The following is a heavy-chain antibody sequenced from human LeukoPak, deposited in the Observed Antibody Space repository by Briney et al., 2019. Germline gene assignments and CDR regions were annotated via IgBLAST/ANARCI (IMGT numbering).Heavy chain of an antibody. D-gene: IGHD4-17*01. CDR2: INPSGGST. Sequence: ASVKVSCKASGYTFTSYYMHWVRQAPGQGLEWMGIINPSGGSTSYAQKFQGRVTMTRDTSTSTVYMELSSLRSDDTAVYYCAQTDYPPLYDNWGQGTLVTVSS. CDR3: AQTDYPPLYDN. CDR1: GYTFTSYY. V-gene: IGHV1-46*01. J-gene: IGHJ4*02.